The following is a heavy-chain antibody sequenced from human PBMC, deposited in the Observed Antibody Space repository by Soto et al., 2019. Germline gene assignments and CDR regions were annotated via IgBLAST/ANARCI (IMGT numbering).Heavy chain of an antibody. J-gene: IGHJ4*02. Sequence: EVQLLESGGGLVQPGGSLRLSCAASGFTFSNYAVTWVRQAPGKGLEWVSTISGSGGSTYYADSVKGRFTISRDNSKNTLYRQMNSLRAEDTAVYYCAKDQGSSWSEIDYWGQGTLVTVSS. D-gene: IGHD6-13*01. CDR1: GFTFSNYA. V-gene: IGHV3-23*01. CDR2: ISGSGGST. CDR3: AKDQGSSWSEIDY.